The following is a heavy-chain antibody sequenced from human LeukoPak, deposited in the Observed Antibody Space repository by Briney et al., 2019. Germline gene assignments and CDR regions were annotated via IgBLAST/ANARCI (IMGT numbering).Heavy chain of an antibody. Sequence: SETLSLTCTVSGGSISSYYWSWIRQPPGKGLEWIGYIYYSGSTNYNPSLKSRVTISVDASKNQSSLKLSSVTAADTAVYYCARYGGSSAFDIWGQGTMVTVSS. V-gene: IGHV4-59*01. CDR2: IYYSGST. J-gene: IGHJ3*02. D-gene: IGHD4-23*01. CDR1: GGSISSYY. CDR3: ARYGGSSAFDI.